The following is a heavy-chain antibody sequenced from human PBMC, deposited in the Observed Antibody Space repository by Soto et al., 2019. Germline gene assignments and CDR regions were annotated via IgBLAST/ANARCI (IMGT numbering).Heavy chain of an antibody. J-gene: IGHJ6*03. D-gene: IGHD2-2*02. CDR3: ARDGGYCSSTSCYMDYYYYMDV. Sequence: GGSLRLSCAASGFTFSDYYMSWIRQAPGKGLEWVSYISSSGSTIYYADSVKGRFTISRDNAKNSLYLQMNSLRAEDTAVYYCARDGGYCSSTSCYMDYYYYMDVWGKGTTVTVSS. V-gene: IGHV3-11*01. CDR2: ISSSGSTI. CDR1: GFTFSDYY.